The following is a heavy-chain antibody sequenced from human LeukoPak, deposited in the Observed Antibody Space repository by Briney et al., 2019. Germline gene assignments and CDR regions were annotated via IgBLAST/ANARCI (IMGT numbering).Heavy chain of an antibody. Sequence: ASVKVSCKASGGTFSSYAVSLVRQAPGQGLEWMGRIIPIFGTANYAQKFHGRVTITTDESTSTVYMELSSLRSEDTAVYYCARDQYSSGWNVDAFDIWGQGTMVTVSS. D-gene: IGHD6-19*01. CDR1: GGTFSSYA. CDR3: ARDQYSSGWNVDAFDI. V-gene: IGHV1-69*05. CDR2: IIPIFGTA. J-gene: IGHJ3*02.